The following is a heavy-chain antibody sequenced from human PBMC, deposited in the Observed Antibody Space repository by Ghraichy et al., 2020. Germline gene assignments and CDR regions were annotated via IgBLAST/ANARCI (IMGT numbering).Heavy chain of an antibody. J-gene: IGHJ6*03. Sequence: SETLSLTCTVSGGSISSSSYYWGWIRQPPGKGLEWIGSIYYSGSTYYNPSLKSRVTISVDTSKNQFSLKLSSVTAADTAVYYCASSFKVQFGLYYYYYYMDVWGKGTTVTVSS. CDR2: IYYSGST. CDR1: GGSISSSSYY. V-gene: IGHV4-39*01. D-gene: IGHD1-1*01. CDR3: ASSFKVQFGLYYYYYYMDV.